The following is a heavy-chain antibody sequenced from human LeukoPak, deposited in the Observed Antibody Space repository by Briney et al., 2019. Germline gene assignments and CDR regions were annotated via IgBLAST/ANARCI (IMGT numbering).Heavy chain of an antibody. V-gene: IGHV3-48*04. Sequence: GGSLRLSCTASGFTFVNYGMSWVRQAPGKGLEWVSYISSSGSTIYYADSVKGRFTISRDNAKNSLYLQMNSLRAEDTAVYYCAATTTQSVYDLWGRGTLVTVSS. CDR2: ISSSGSTI. D-gene: IGHD1-14*01. CDR1: GFTFVNYG. J-gene: IGHJ2*01. CDR3: AATTTQSVYDL.